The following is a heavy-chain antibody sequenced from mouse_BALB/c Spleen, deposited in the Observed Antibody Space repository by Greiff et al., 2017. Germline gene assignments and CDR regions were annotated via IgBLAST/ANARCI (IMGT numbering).Heavy chain of an antibody. D-gene: IGHD2-1*01. CDR3: AREDYGNWAWFAY. CDR1: GFTFSSYA. J-gene: IGHJ3*01. V-gene: IGHV5-6-5*01. CDR2: ISSGGST. Sequence: DVKLVESGGGLVKPGGSLKLSCAASGFTFSSYAMSWVRQTPEKRLEWVASISSGGSTYYPDSVKGRFTISRDNARNILYLQMSSLRSEDTAMYYCAREDYGNWAWFAYWGQGTLVTVSA.